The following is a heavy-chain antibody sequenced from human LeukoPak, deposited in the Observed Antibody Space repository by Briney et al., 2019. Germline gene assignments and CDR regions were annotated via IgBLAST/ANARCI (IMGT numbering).Heavy chain of an antibody. V-gene: IGHV1-8*01. D-gene: IGHD1-14*01. CDR3: ARGPRNDP. J-gene: IGHJ5*02. CDR1: GYPFTTYE. Sequence: ASVKISCKTSGYPFTTYEINWVRQAAGQGLEWMGWVHPDTGYADYAQKFQGRVTMTSDTSISTAYMELSSLRSDDTAVYFCARGPRNDPWGQGTLVTVSS. CDR2: VHPDTGYA.